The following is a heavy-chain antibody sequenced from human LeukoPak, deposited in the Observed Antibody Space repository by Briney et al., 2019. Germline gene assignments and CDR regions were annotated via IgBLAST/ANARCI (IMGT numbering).Heavy chain of an antibody. CDR1: GFTFSNAW. Sequence: GGSLRLSCAASGFTFSNAWMTWVRQAPGEGLEWVGRLRSKTDGGTADYAAPVEGRFTISRDDSKNTLYLQMTSLKTEDTAVYYCTTLRARSDYWGQGTLVTVSS. D-gene: IGHD5-12*01. J-gene: IGHJ4*02. V-gene: IGHV3-15*01. CDR3: TTLRARSDY. CDR2: LRSKTDGGTA.